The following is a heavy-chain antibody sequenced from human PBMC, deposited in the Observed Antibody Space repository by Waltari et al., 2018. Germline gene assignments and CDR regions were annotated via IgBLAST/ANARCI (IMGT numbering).Heavy chain of an antibody. J-gene: IGHJ6*03. V-gene: IGHV3-48*04. CDR3: ARADRGIAAAGSYYYYMDV. D-gene: IGHD6-13*01. CDR2: SSSSSSTI. CDR1: GFTFSSYS. Sequence: EVQLVESGGGLVQPGGSLRLSCAASGFTFSSYSMNWVRQAPGKGLEWVSYSSSSSSTIYYADSVKGRFTIARDNAKNSLYLQMNSLRAEDTAVYYCARADRGIAAAGSYYYYMDVWGKGTTVTVSS.